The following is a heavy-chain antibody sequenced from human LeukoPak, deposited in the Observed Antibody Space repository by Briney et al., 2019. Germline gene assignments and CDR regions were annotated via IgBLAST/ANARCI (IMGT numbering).Heavy chain of an antibody. V-gene: IGHV4-30-4*08. Sequence: SQTLSLTCTVSGGSISSGDYYWSWIRQPPGKGLEWIGYIYYSGSTHYNPSLKSRVTISVDTSKNQFSLKLSSVTAADTAVYYCARVEYQLLYSFYFDYWGQGTLATVSS. CDR3: ARVEYQLLYSFYFDY. J-gene: IGHJ4*02. D-gene: IGHD2-2*02. CDR1: GGSISSGDYY. CDR2: IYYSGST.